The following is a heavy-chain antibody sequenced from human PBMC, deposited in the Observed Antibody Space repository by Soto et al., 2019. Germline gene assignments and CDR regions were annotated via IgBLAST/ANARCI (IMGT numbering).Heavy chain of an antibody. CDR2: IIPVFDKA. J-gene: IGHJ3*01. D-gene: IGHD3-16*01. CDR3: ARLRRDWGDAFDL. V-gene: IGHV1-69*01. Sequence: QVQLVQSGAEGRKPGSSVKVSCKTSGGPFASSAISWVRQAPAQGLEWMGEIIPVFDKANYAQNFQGRLTITADEPTGTVFMQLSSLRSEDTAVYFCARLRRDWGDAFDLWGLGTFVTVSS. CDR1: GGPFASSA.